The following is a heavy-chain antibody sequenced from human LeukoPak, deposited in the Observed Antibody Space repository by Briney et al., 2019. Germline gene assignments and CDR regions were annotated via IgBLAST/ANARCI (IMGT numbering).Heavy chain of an antibody. Sequence: PSGTLSLTCAVSGGSISSSNWWSWVRQPPGKGLEWIGEIYHSGSTNYNPSLKSRVTISVDKSKNQFSLKLSSVTAADTAVYYCAREGRVRQQLGGSYFDYWGQGTLVTVSS. J-gene: IGHJ4*02. CDR1: GGSISSSNW. D-gene: IGHD6-13*01. CDR3: AREGRVRQQLGGSYFDY. CDR2: IYHSGST. V-gene: IGHV4-4*02.